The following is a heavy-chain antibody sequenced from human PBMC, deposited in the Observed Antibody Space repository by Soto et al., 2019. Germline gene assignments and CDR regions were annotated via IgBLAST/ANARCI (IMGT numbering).Heavy chain of an antibody. CDR3: ARDCAGYSGGWYERGGFDY. CDR1: GFTFSSYG. CDR2: IWYDGSNK. J-gene: IGHJ4*02. V-gene: IGHV3-33*01. Sequence: QVQLVESGGGVVQPGRSLRLSCAASGFTFSSYGMHWVRQAPGKGLEWVAVIWYDGSNKYYADSVKGRFTISRDNSKNTLYLQMNSLRAEDTAGYYCARDCAGYSGGWYERGGFDYWGQGTLVTVSS. D-gene: IGHD6-19*01.